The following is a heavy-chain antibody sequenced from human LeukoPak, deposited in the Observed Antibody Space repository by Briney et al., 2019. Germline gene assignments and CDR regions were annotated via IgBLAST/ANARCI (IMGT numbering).Heavy chain of an antibody. J-gene: IGHJ4*02. D-gene: IGHD3-22*01. CDR2: VDPEDGET. V-gene: IGHV1-69-2*01. CDR3: ATASSGYYGGDHY. Sequence: APVKVSCKASGYTFTDYYMQWVQQAPGKGLEWMGRVDPEDGETIYAEKFQGRVTITADTSTDTAHMELSSLRSEDTAVYYCATASSGYYGGDHYWGQGTLVTVSS. CDR1: GYTFTDYY.